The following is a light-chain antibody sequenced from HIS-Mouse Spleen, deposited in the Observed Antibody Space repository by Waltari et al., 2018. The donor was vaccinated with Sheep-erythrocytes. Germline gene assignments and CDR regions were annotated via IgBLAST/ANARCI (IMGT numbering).Light chain of an antibody. CDR1: SSNIGRNT. CDR2: SNN. V-gene: IGLV1-44*01. J-gene: IGLJ2*01. CDR3: AAWDDSLNGVV. Sequence: QSVLTQPPSASGTHGQRVTISCSGSSSNIGRNTVNWYQQLPGTAPKLLIYSNNQRPSGVPDRFSGSKSGTSASLAISGLQSEDEADYYCAAWDDSLNGVVFGGGTKLTVL.